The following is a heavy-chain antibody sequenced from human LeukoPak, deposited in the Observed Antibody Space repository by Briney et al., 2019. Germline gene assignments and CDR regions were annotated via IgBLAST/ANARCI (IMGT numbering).Heavy chain of an antibody. V-gene: IGHV3-30*18. Sequence: GGSLRLSCAASGFTFSSYGMHWVRQAPGKGLEWVAVISYDGSNKYYADSVKGRFTISRDNSKNTLYVQMNSLRAEDTAVYYCAKGHYYGSGSLDHWGQGTLVTVSS. J-gene: IGHJ4*02. CDR2: ISYDGSNK. D-gene: IGHD3-10*01. CDR3: AKGHYYGSGSLDH. CDR1: GFTFSSYG.